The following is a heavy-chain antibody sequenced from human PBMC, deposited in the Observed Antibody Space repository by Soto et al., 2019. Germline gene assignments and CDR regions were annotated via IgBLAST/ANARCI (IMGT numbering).Heavy chain of an antibody. CDR1: GGTFSSYA. Sequence: QVQLVQSGAEVKKPGSSVKVSCKASGGTFSSYAITWVRQAPGQGLEWMGGIIPIFGTANYAQKFQGRVTITADEPTSTAYMEVSSLRSEDTAVYYCARDPALASVNWFDPWGQGTLVTVSS. CDR3: ARDPALASVNWFDP. V-gene: IGHV1-69*01. J-gene: IGHJ5*02. CDR2: IIPIFGTA. D-gene: IGHD5-18*01.